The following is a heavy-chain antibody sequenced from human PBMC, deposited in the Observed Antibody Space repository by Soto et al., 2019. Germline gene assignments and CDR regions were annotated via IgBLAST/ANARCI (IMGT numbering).Heavy chain of an antibody. V-gene: IGHV4-34*01. J-gene: IGHJ6*02. CDR1: GGSFSGYY. CDR2: INHSGST. Sequence: SGTLSLTCAVYGGSFSGYYWSWIRQPPGKGLEWIGEINHSGSTNYNPSLKSRVTISVDTSKTQFSLKLSSVTAADTAVYYCARGGHCSSTSCYRAYYYYYDGMHVWGQGTTVT. CDR3: ARGGHCSSTSCYRAYYYYYDGMHV. D-gene: IGHD2-2*01.